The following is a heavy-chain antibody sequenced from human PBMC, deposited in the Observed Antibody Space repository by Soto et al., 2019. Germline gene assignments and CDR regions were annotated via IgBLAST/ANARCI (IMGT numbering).Heavy chain of an antibody. CDR2: MIPIFGTA. Sequence: QVQLVQSGAEVKKPGASVKVSCKASGGTFSSYAISWVRQAPGQGLEWMGGMIPIFGTANYAQKFQGRVTLTADESTSTASMELSSLRSEDTAVYYCARSPDIAARPEGWFDPWGQGTLVTVSS. J-gene: IGHJ5*02. CDR1: GGTFSSYA. V-gene: IGHV1-69*01. CDR3: ARSPDIAARPEGWFDP. D-gene: IGHD6-6*01.